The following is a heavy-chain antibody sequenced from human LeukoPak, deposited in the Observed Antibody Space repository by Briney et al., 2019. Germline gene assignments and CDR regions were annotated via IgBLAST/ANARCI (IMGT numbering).Heavy chain of an antibody. V-gene: IGHV3-23*01. Sequence: PGGSLRLSCAASGFTFSSYGMSWVRQAPGKGLEWVSAISGSGGSTYYADSVKGRFTISRDNSKNTLYLQMNSLRAGDTAVYYCARSRRVFYDYYYYYMDVWGKGTTVTISS. CDR2: ISGSGGST. CDR1: GFTFSSYG. CDR3: ARSRRVFYDYYYYYMDV. J-gene: IGHJ6*03. D-gene: IGHD2/OR15-2a*01.